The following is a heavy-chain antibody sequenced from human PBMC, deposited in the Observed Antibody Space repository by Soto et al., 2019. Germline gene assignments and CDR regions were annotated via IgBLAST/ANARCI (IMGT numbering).Heavy chain of an antibody. CDR3: ARPRKSAAGKDPYYYYGMDV. V-gene: IGHV3-30-3*01. D-gene: IGHD6-13*01. CDR2: ISYDGSNK. Sequence: GGSLRLSCAASGFTFCSYAMHWVRQAPGKGLEWVAVISYDGSNKYYADSVKGRFTISRDNSKNTLYLQMNSLRAEDTAVYYCARPRKSAAGKDPYYYYGMDVWGQGTTVTVSS. CDR1: GFTFCSYA. J-gene: IGHJ6*02.